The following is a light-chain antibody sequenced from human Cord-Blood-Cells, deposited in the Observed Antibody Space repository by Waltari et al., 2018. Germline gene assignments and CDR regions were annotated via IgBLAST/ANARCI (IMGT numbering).Light chain of an antibody. CDR2: QDS. Sequence: SYELTQPPSVSVSPGQTASITCSGDKLGDKYACWYQQKPGQSPVLVIYQDSKRPSGSPGRFSGSNSGNTDTLTISGTQAMDEADYYCQAWDSSNVVFGGGTRLTVL. CDR3: QAWDSSNVV. J-gene: IGLJ2*01. CDR1: KLGDKY. V-gene: IGLV3-1*01.